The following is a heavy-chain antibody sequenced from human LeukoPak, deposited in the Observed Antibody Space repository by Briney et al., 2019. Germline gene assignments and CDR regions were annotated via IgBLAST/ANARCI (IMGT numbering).Heavy chain of an antibody. CDR2: MNPNSGNT. CDR1: GYTFTIYD. V-gene: IGHV1-8*01. CDR3: ARGQTGSGYSLNY. J-gene: IGHJ4*02. D-gene: IGHD3-22*01. Sequence: ASVTVSFKASGYTFTIYDINWVRQAPGQGLGWMGWMNPNSGNTGYAQKFQGRVTMTRNTSISTDYMELSSLRSEDTAVYYCARGQTGSGYSLNYWGQGTLVTVSS.